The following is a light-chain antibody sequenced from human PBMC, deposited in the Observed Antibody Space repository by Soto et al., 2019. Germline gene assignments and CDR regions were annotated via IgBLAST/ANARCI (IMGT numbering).Light chain of an antibody. CDR3: QQFNTSPWT. CDR2: KSS. V-gene: IGKV1-5*03. Sequence: DIQMTQSPSTVSASEGDRVTISCRASQSVSIWLAWYQQKPGRAPKLLIYKSSILESGVPSRFSGSGSGTEFTLTISSLQPDDFATYYCQQFNTSPWTFGQGTKVDIK. CDR1: QSVSIW. J-gene: IGKJ1*01.